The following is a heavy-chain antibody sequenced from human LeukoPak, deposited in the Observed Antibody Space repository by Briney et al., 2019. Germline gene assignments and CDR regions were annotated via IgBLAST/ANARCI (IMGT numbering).Heavy chain of an antibody. CDR3: ARGADYDILTGYFYYYYMDV. D-gene: IGHD3-9*01. CDR2: MNANSGNT. J-gene: IGHJ6*03. CDR1: GYTFTSYD. Sequence: ASVKVSCKASGYTFTSYDMNWVRQAPGQGLEWMGWMNANSGNTGYAQKFQGRVTMTRNTSISTAYMEPSSLRSEDTAVYYCARGADYDILTGYFYYYYMDVWGKGTTGTVSS. V-gene: IGHV1-8*01.